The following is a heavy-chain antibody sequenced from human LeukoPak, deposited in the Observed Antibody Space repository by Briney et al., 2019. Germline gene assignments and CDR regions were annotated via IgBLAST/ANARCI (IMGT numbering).Heavy chain of an antibody. CDR1: XFTFSSYA. Sequence: SLRLSXAASXFTFSSYAMRWVRQAPGKGLEWVSSISGSGGSKYYADSVKGRFTISRDNSKNTLYLQVNSLRAEDTAVYYCAKEKALVVITYFDYWGQGTLVTVSS. CDR2: ISGSGGSK. J-gene: IGHJ4*02. D-gene: IGHD3-22*01. CDR3: AKEKALVVITYFDY. V-gene: IGHV3-23*01.